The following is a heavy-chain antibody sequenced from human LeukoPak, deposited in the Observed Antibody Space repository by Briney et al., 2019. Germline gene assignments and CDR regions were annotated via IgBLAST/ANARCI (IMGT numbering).Heavy chain of an antibody. J-gene: IGHJ4*02. Sequence: ASVKVSCKASGYTFTSYYMHWVRQAPGQGLEWMGIINPSGGSTSYAQKFQGRVTMTRGTSTSTVYMELSSLRSEDTAVYYCARNYYDSSGYYSGLDYWGQGTLVTVSS. CDR1: GYTFTSYY. V-gene: IGHV1-46*01. D-gene: IGHD3-22*01. CDR2: INPSGGST. CDR3: ARNYYDSSGYYSGLDY.